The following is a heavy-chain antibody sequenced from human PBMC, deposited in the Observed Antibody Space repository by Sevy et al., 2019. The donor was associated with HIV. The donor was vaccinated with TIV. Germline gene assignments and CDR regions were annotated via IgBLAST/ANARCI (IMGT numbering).Heavy chain of an antibody. Sequence: GGSLRLSCAASGLTFSSYAMSWVRQAPGKGLEWVSAISGSGGSTYYADSVKGRFTISRDNSKNTLYLQMNSLRAEDTAVYYCAKDLVDYYDSSGYYWVATFDYWGQGTLVTVSS. J-gene: IGHJ4*02. V-gene: IGHV3-23*01. CDR2: ISGSGGST. CDR3: AKDLVDYYDSSGYYWVATFDY. D-gene: IGHD3-22*01. CDR1: GLTFSSYA.